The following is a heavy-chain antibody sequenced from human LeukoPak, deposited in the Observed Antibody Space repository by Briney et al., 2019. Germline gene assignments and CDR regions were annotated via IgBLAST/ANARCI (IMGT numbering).Heavy chain of an antibody. CDR3: ARDRYDAFDI. V-gene: IGHV1-2*02. CDR2: INPNSGGT. CDR1: GYTFTGYY. J-gene: IGHJ3*02. Sequence: ASVNVSCKASGYTFTGYYMHWVRQAPGQGLEWMGWINPNSGGTNYAQKFQGRVTMTSHTSISTAYMELSRLRSDDTAVYYCARDRYDAFDIWGQGTMVTVSS. D-gene: IGHD1-1*01.